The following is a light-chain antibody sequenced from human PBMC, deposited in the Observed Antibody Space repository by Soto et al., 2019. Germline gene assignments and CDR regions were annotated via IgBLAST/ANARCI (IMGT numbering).Light chain of an antibody. J-gene: IGKJ2*01. CDR3: PQSNSAPYT. Sequence: DIQMTQSPSSLSASVGDRVTITCRASQNISIYLNWYQQNPGKAPKLLIYASSSLQSGVPSRFSASGSETDFTLTISSLQPEDLESYYCPQSNSAPYTFGQGTKVDIK. CDR2: ASS. CDR1: QNISIY. V-gene: IGKV1-39*01.